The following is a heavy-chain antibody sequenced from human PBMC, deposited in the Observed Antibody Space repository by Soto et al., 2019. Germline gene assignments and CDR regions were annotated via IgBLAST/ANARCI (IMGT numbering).Heavy chain of an antibody. D-gene: IGHD1-26*01. CDR3: AKDWTGSPPFDY. Sequence: SLSLSCAASGFTFSSYAMSWVRQAPGKGLEWVSAISGSGGSTYYADSVKGRFTISRDNSKNTLYLQMNSLRAEDTAVYYCAKDWTGSPPFDYWGQGTLVTVSS. J-gene: IGHJ4*02. V-gene: IGHV3-23*01. CDR1: GFTFSSYA. CDR2: ISGSGGST.